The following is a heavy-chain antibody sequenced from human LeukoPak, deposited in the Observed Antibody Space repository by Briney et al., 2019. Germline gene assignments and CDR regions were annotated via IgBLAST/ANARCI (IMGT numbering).Heavy chain of an antibody. CDR3: ARVRWDDRLDP. Sequence: GGSLRLSCAASGFTFSSYEMNWVRQAPGKGLEWVSCISSSGSTIYYADSVKGRFTISRDNAKNSLYLQMNSLRAEDTAVYYCARVRWDDRLDPWGQGTLVTVSS. J-gene: IGHJ5*02. D-gene: IGHD1-1*01. CDR1: GFTFSSYE. V-gene: IGHV3-48*03. CDR2: ISSSGSTI.